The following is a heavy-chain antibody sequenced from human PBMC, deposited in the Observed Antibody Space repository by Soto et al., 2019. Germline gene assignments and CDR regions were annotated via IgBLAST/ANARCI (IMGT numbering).Heavy chain of an antibody. CDR2: VYYDGGS. CDR3: VRQGIGNLHGLVDV. J-gene: IGHJ6*02. D-gene: IGHD3-10*01. CDR1: GGSINGRN. V-gene: IGHV4-59*08. Sequence: QVQLQESGPGLVKPSETLSLTCTVSGGSINGRNCAWIRQPPGKGLEWLGYVYYDGGSSYNPSAKSRLPLSMDPSKSQFSLQLRSVTAADTAVYYCVRQGIGNLHGLVDVWGRGTTVTVSS.